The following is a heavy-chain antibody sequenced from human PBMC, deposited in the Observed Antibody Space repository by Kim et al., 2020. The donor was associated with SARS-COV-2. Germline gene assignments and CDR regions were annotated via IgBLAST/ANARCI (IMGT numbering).Heavy chain of an antibody. V-gene: IGHV3-13*04. CDR1: GFTFSSYD. Sequence: GGSLRLSCAASGFTFSSYDMHWVRQATGKGLEWVSAIGTAGDTYYPGSVKGRFTISRENAKNSLYLQMNSLRAGDTAVYYCARGRATYYYDSSGKHDFDYWGQGTLVTVSS. CDR3: ARGRATYYYDSSGKHDFDY. D-gene: IGHD3-22*01. CDR2: IGTAGDT. J-gene: IGHJ4*02.